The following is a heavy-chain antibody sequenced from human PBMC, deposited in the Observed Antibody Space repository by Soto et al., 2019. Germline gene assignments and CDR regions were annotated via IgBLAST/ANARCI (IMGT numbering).Heavy chain of an antibody. CDR2: ISRFGDNI. J-gene: IGHJ4*02. CDR1: GFPFSGYT. D-gene: IGHD3-10*01. CDR3: ARVGAYFGEFDYFDY. V-gene: IGHV3-21*01. Sequence: EVHLVESGGGLVKPGGYLRLSCAASGFPFSGYTMNWVRQAPGKGLQWVSSISRFGDNIYYADSVKGRFTISRDNARSSVDLQMNSLRVEDTAVYYCARVGAYFGEFDYFDYWGQGTPVTVSS.